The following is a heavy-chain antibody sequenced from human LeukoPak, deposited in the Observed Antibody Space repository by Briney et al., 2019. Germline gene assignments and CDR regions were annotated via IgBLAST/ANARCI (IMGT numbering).Heavy chain of an antibody. Sequence: ASETLSLTCAVYGGSFSGYYWSWIRQPPGKGLEWIGEINHSGSTNYNPSLKSRVTISVDTSKNQFSLKLSSVTAADTAVYYCARADGSSQYYFDYWGQGTLVTVSS. CDR1: GGSFSGYY. V-gene: IGHV4-34*01. CDR2: INHSGST. CDR3: ARADGSSQYYFDY. D-gene: IGHD6-13*01. J-gene: IGHJ4*02.